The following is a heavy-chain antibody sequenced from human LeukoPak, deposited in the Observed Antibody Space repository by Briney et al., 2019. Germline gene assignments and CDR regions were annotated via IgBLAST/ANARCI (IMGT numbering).Heavy chain of an antibody. CDR2: IRGSGPSM. J-gene: IGHJ4*02. CDR3: AKATGYSSGSVDY. Sequence: PGGSLRLSCAASGFIFSNYAMGWVRQAPGKGLEWVSGIRGSGPSMYYADSVKGRFTISRDNSKNIVYLQMDSLRVEDTAIYYCAKATGYSSGSVDYWGQGTLVTVSS. V-gene: IGHV3-23*01. D-gene: IGHD5-18*01. CDR1: GFIFSNYA.